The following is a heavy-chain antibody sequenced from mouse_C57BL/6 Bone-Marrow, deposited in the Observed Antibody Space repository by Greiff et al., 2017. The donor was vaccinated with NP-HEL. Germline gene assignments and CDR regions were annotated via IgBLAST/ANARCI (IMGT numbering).Heavy chain of an antibody. CDR1: GFTFSSYG. Sequence: VQLKESGGDLVKPGGSLKLSCAASGFTFSSYGMSWVRQTPDKRLEWVATISSGGSYTYYPDSVKGRFTISRDNAKNTLYLQMSSLKSEDTAMYYCARPSDSSGYWFAYWGQGTLVTVSA. CDR3: ARPSDSSGYWFAY. V-gene: IGHV5-6*01. J-gene: IGHJ3*01. CDR2: ISSGGSYT. D-gene: IGHD3-2*02.